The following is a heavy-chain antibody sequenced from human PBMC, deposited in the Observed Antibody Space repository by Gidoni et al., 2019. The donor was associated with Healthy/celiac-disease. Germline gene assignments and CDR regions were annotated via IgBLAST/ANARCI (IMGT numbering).Heavy chain of an antibody. V-gene: IGHV3-30*18. CDR3: AKDDYGSGPGGFDY. J-gene: IGHJ4*02. CDR1: GFSFSSYG. CDR2: TSYDGSNK. Sequence: QVQLVESGGGVVQPGRSLRLSCAASGFSFSSYGLHWVRQAPGKGLEWVAVTSYDGSNKYYEDSVKGRFTISRDNSKNTLYLLMNSMRAEDTAVYYCAKDDYGSGPGGFDYWGPGTLVTVSS. D-gene: IGHD3-10*01.